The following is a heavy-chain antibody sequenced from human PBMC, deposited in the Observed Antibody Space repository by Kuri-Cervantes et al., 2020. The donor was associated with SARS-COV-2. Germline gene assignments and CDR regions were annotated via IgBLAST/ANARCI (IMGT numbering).Heavy chain of an antibody. CDR1: GYSFTSYW. J-gene: IGHJ4*02. CDR2: IYPGDSDT. CDR3: ARHARIAAREMFDY. Sequence: GGSLRLSCKGSGYSFTSYWIGWVRQMPGKGLEWMGIIYPGDSDTRYSPSFQGQVTISADKSISTAYLQWSSLKASDTAMYYCARHARIAAREMFDYWGQGTLVTVSS. D-gene: IGHD6-6*01. V-gene: IGHV5-51*01.